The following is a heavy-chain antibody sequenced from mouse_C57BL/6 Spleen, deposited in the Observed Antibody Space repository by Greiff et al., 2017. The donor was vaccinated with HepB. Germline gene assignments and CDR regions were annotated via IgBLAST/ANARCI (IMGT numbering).Heavy chain of an antibody. J-gene: IGHJ4*01. CDR1: GFTFTDYY. Sequence: EVKLMESGGGLVQPGGSLSLSCAASGFTFTDYYMSWVRQPPGKALEWLGFIRNKANGYTTEYSASVKGRFTISRDNSQSILYLQMNALRAEDSATYYCARYPTHGAMDYWGQGTSVTVSS. CDR2: IRNKANGYTT. V-gene: IGHV7-3*01. CDR3: ARYPTHGAMDY.